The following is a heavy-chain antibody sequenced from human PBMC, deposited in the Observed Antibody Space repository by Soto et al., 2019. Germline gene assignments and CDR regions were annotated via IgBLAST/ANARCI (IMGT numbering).Heavy chain of an antibody. CDR2: ISAYNGNT. Sequence: SVKVSCKASGYTFTSYGISWVRQAPGQGLEWMGWISAYNGNTNYAQKLQGRVTMTTDTSTSTAYMELRSLRSDDTAVYYCARVPLIVVVPADYFDYWGQGTLVTVSS. CDR1: GYTFTSYG. J-gene: IGHJ4*02. V-gene: IGHV1-18*04. CDR3: ARVPLIVVVPADYFDY. D-gene: IGHD2-2*01.